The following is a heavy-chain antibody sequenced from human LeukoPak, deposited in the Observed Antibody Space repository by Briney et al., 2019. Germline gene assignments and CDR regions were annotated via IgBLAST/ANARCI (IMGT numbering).Heavy chain of an antibody. V-gene: IGHV4-59*08. D-gene: IGHD6-19*01. J-gene: IGHJ4*02. CDR2: IYYSGST. CDR3: LSSGRLYYFNY. Sequence: SETLSLTCTVSGGSISSYYWSWIRQPPGKGLEWIGYIYYSGSTNYNPSLKSRVTISVDTSKKQFSLKLTSWDLATPACYYGLSSGRLYYFNYWGQGTLVTVSS. CDR1: GGSISSYY.